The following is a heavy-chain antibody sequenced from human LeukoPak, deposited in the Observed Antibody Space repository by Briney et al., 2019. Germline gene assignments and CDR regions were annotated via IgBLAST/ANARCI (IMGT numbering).Heavy chain of an antibody. CDR1: GGSISGFY. CDR2: IYYSGST. J-gene: IGHJ6*03. Sequence: SETLSLTCIVSGGSISGFYWSRFRQPPGKTLEWIGYIYYSGSTNYNPYLKSRVTISVDTSRNQFSLKLRSVTAADTAMYYCARRGQQLDVDPYYTDVWGKGTTVTVSS. V-gene: IGHV4-59*08. CDR3: ARRGQQLDVDPYYTDV. D-gene: IGHD6-13*01.